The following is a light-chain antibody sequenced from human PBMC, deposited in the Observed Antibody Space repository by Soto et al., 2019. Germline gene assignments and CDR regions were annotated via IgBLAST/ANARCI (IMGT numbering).Light chain of an antibody. Sequence: EIVLTQSPATLSLSPGERATLSCRASQSVSTYLAWYQQKPGQAPRLLIYDASNRAAGVPVRFSGSGSGTDFTLTISSVEPDDFAVYYCQQRSNWPPITFGQGNDWRL. CDR2: DAS. V-gene: IGKV3-11*01. J-gene: IGKJ5*01. CDR3: QQRSNWPPIT. CDR1: QSVSTY.